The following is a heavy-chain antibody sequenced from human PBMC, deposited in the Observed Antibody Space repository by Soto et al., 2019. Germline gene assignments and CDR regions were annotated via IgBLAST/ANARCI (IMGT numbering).Heavy chain of an antibody. CDR1: GYTLTNYG. D-gene: IGHD1-26*01. CDR2: DSAYNRHT. CDR3: ARKSQWEPLLY. Sequence: QVRLVQSGAEVKRPGASVRVSCKSSGYTLTNYGVTLVRQVPGQGLELMGWDSAYNRHTKSAQKFEDRVIMTTDTTTGSAHMELRSLRYDDTVFYFCARKSQWEPLLYWGQGTLVTVSS. J-gene: IGHJ4*02. V-gene: IGHV1-18*01.